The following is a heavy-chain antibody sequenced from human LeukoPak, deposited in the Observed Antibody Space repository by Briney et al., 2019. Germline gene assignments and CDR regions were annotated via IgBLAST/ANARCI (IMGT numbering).Heavy chain of an antibody. CDR1: GGSISSGDYY. D-gene: IGHD3-3*01. J-gene: IGHJ3*02. CDR2: IYYSGST. CDR3: ARGGLNYDFWSGYYSAFDI. V-gene: IGHV4-30-4*08. Sequence: SQPLSLTCTVSGGSISSGDYYWSWIRQPPGKGLEWIGYIYYSGSTYYNPSLKSRVTISVDTSKNQFSLKLSSVTAADTAVYYCARGGLNYDFWSGYYSAFDIWGQGTMVTVSS.